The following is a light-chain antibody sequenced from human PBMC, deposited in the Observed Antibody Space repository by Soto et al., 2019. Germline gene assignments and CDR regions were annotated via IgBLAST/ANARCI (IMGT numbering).Light chain of an antibody. CDR2: DAS. V-gene: IGKV3-11*01. J-gene: IGKJ5*01. CDR3: QQRSNWPPLT. CDR1: QSVSSY. Sequence: EIGLTQSPATLSLYPGERATLSCRASQSVSSYLAWYQQKPGQAPRLLIYDASNRATGIPARFSGSGSGTDFTLTISSLEPEDFAVYYCQQRSNWPPLTFGQGTRLAIK.